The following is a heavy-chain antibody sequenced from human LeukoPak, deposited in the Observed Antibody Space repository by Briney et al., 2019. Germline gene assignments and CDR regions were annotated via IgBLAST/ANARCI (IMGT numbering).Heavy chain of an antibody. Sequence: GRSLRLSCEASGFSFSSFAMHWVRQAPGKGLEWVAIISDDGGIKFYADSVKCRFTISRDNSKNTLYLLMNSLRAEDTAVYYCARDTGPADAFDIWGQGTMVTVSS. J-gene: IGHJ3*02. CDR1: GFSFSSFA. CDR3: ARDTGPADAFDI. CDR2: ISDDGGIK. D-gene: IGHD2-8*02. V-gene: IGHV3-30-3*01.